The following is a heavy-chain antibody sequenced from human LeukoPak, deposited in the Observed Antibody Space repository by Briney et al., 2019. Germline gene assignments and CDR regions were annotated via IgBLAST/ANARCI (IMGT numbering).Heavy chain of an antibody. CDR1: GYTFTSYG. J-gene: IGHJ4*02. D-gene: IGHD2-2*02. CDR2: ISAYNGNT. Sequence: ASVKVSCKASGYTFTSYGISWVRQAPGQGLEWMGWISAYNGNTNYAQKLQGRVTMTTDTSTSTAYMELRSLRSDDTAVYYCARSHGGGYCSSTSCYSVVDYWGQGTLVTVSS. V-gene: IGHV1-18*01. CDR3: ARSHGGGYCSSTSCYSVVDY.